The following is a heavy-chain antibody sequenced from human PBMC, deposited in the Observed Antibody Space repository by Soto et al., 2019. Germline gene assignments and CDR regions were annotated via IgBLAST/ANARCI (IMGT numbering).Heavy chain of an antibody. V-gene: IGHV3-30-3*01. CDR3: ARGLVVVVAATPSHYYYYGMDV. CDR2: ISYDGSNK. D-gene: IGHD2-15*01. Sequence: GGSLRLSCAASGFTFSSYAMHWVRQAPGKGLEWVAVISYDGSNKYYADSVKGRFTISRDNSKNTLYLQMNSLRAEDTAVYYCARGLVVVVAATPSHYYYYGMDVWGQGTTVTVSS. J-gene: IGHJ6*02. CDR1: GFTFSSYA.